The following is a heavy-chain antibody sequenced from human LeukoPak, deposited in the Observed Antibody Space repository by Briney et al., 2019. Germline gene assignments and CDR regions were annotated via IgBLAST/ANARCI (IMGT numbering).Heavy chain of an antibody. J-gene: IGHJ4*02. D-gene: IGHD7-27*01. CDR1: GFTVSSNY. V-gene: IGHV3-66*04. Sequence: PGGSLRLSCAASGFTVSSNYMIWVRQAPGKGLEWVSIIYSGGSTYYADSVKGRFTISRDNSKNTLYLQMNSLRAEDTAVYYCARLTNRAIDYWGQGTLVTVSP. CDR2: IYSGGST. CDR3: ARLTNRAIDY.